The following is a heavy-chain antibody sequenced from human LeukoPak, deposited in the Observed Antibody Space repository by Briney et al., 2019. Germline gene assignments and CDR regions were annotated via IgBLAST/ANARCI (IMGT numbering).Heavy chain of an antibody. CDR3: AREHDVLTGGLDY. J-gene: IGHJ4*02. D-gene: IGHD3-9*01. Sequence: SGGSLRLSCAASGFTFSDYYMSWVRQAPGKGLEWVSSISSSHIDLKYADSVKGRFTISRNNARNSLSLQMNSLGVDDTATYYCAREHDVLTGGLDYWGQGTLVTVSS. CDR1: GFTFSDYY. CDR2: ISSSHIDL. V-gene: IGHV3-11*06.